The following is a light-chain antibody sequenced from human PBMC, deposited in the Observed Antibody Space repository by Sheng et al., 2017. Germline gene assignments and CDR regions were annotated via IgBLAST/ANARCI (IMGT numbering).Light chain of an antibody. Sequence: QSALTQPASVSGSPGQSITISCTGTSSDVGGYNYVSWYQQHPGRAPKVIIWNVNNRPSGVSSRFSASKSGNTASLTISGLQAEDEAYYYCISYTSSNTSYVFGTGTKVTVL. V-gene: IGLV2-14*03. CDR3: ISYTSSNTSYV. CDR2: NVN. CDR1: SSDVGGYNY. J-gene: IGLJ1*01.